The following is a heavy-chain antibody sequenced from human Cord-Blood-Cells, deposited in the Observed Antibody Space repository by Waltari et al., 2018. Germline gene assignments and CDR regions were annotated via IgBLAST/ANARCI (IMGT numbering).Heavy chain of an antibody. D-gene: IGHD4-4*01. CDR2: ISYDGSNK. Sequence: QVQLVESGGGVVQPGRSLRLSCADSGFTFSSYAMHWVRQAPGKGLEWVAFISYDGSNKYYADSVKGRFTISRDNSKNTLYLQMNSLRAEDTAVYYCARDSSNYFDYWGQGTLVTVSS. V-gene: IGHV3-30-3*01. CDR1: GFTFSSYA. CDR3: ARDSSNYFDY. J-gene: IGHJ4*02.